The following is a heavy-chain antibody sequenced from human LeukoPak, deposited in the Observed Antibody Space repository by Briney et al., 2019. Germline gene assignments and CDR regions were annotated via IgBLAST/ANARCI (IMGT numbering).Heavy chain of an antibody. Sequence: PGGSLRLSCTASGFSLSRYWMSWVRQAPGKGLEWVANIRQDGDEKHYVDSVKGRLTISRDNAKNSVYLQMTSLRAEDMAVYFCAREGDTSPGLDYWGQGALVTVSS. CDR3: AREGDTSPGLDY. J-gene: IGHJ4*02. V-gene: IGHV3-7*01. CDR1: GFSLSRYW. CDR2: IRQDGDEK.